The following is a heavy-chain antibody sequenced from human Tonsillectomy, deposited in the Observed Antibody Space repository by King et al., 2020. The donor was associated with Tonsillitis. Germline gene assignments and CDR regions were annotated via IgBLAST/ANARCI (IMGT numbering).Heavy chain of an antibody. J-gene: IGHJ4*02. CDR3: ASNGYERDY. Sequence: VQLVESGGGVVQPGRSLRLSCAASGFSFSRYGMHWVRQAPGKGLEWVAIIWYDGSKKYYADSVKGRFTISRDNSKSTLYLQMNSLRAEDTAVYYCASNGYERDYWGQGTLVTVSS. V-gene: IGHV3-33*08. D-gene: IGHD6-13*01. CDR2: IWYDGSKK. CDR1: GFSFSRYG.